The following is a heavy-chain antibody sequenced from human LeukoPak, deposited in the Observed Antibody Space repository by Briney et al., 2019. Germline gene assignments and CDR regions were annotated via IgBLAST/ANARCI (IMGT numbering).Heavy chain of an antibody. D-gene: IGHD2-2*02. CDR1: GFTFSSYS. V-gene: IGHV3-21*01. J-gene: IGHJ3*02. Sequence: GGSQRLSCAASGFTFSSYSMNWVRQAPGKGLEWGSSISSSSSYIYYADSVKGRFTISRDNAKNSLYLQMNSLRAEDTAVYYCARSSPHCSSTSCYNDAFDIWGKGQWSPSLQ. CDR3: ARSSPHCSSTSCYNDAFDI. CDR2: ISSSSSYI.